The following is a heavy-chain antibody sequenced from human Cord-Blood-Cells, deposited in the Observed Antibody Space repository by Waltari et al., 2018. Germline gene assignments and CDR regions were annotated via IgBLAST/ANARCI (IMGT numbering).Heavy chain of an antibody. J-gene: IGHJ3*02. V-gene: IGHV4-34*01. Sequence: KGLEWIGEINHSGSTNYNPSLKSRVTISVDTSKNQFSLKLSSVTAADTAVYYCARFSGVTIFGVVIMSDAFDIWGQGTMVTVSS. CDR3: ARFSGVTIFGVVIMSDAFDI. D-gene: IGHD3-3*01. CDR2: INHSGST.